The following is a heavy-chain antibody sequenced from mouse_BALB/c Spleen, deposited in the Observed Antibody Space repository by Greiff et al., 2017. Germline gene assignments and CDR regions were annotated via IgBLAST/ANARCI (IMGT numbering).Heavy chain of an antibody. V-gene: IGHV1-69*02. CDR3: ASPFMTTVVATDY. J-gene: IGHJ2*01. D-gene: IGHD1-1*01. Sequence: VKLQQPGAELVKPGASVKLSCKASGYTFTSYWMHWVKQRPGQGLEWIGEIDPSDSYTNYNQKFKGKATLTVDKSSSTAYMQLSSLTSEDSAVYYYASPFMTTVVATDYWGQGTTLTVSS. CDR1: GYTFTSYW. CDR2: IDPSDSYT.